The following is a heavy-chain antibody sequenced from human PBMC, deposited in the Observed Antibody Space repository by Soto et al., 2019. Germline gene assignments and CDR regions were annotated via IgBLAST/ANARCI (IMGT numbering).Heavy chain of an antibody. D-gene: IGHD5-18*01. V-gene: IGHV1-69*12. CDR3: ARYRYGYSYFDY. CDR2: IIPFFGTA. J-gene: IGHJ4*02. Sequence: QVQLVQSGAEVKKPGSSVKVSCKASGGTFSSYAISWVRQSPGQGLEWMGGIIPFFGTANYAQKFQGRVTITADESTSTAYMELSSLRSEDTAVYYCARYRYGYSYFDYWGQGTLVTVSS. CDR1: GGTFSSYA.